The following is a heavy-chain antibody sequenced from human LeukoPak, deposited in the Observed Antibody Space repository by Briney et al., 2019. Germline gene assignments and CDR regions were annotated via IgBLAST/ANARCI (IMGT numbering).Heavy chain of an antibody. Sequence: GGSLRLSCAASGFTVSSNYMSWVRQAPGKGLEWVSVIYSGGSTYYADSVKGRFTISRDNSKNTLYLQMNSLRAEDTAGYYCAIGTRGYSYGSYYFDYWGQGTLVTVSS. D-gene: IGHD5-18*01. V-gene: IGHV3-66*01. CDR1: GFTVSSNY. J-gene: IGHJ4*02. CDR3: AIGTRGYSYGSYYFDY. CDR2: IYSGGST.